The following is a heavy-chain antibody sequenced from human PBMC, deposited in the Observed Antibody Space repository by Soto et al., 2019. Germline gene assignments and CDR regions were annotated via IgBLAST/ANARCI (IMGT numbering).Heavy chain of an antibody. Sequence: EVQLVESGGGLVQPGGSLRLSCAASGFDFSNFWLSWVRQAPGKGLEWVANIKHDGTEKYYVDSVKGRFSVSRDNAKNSLYLQMNGLRAEDTAVYYCARDLLRIVATQKDYWGQGTLVTVSS. J-gene: IGHJ4*02. D-gene: IGHD5-12*01. V-gene: IGHV3-7*01. CDR2: IKHDGTEK. CDR1: GFDFSNFW. CDR3: ARDLLRIVATQKDY.